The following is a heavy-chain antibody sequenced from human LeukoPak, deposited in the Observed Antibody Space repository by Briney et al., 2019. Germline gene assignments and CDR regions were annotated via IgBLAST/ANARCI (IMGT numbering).Heavy chain of an antibody. Sequence: GGSLRLSCATSGFTFSTYGFHWVRQAPGKGLQWVSYISSSSSTIYYADSVKGRFTISRDNAKNSLYLQMNSLRAEDTAVYYCARALWFGETFPAYWGQGTLVTVSS. CDR1: GFTFSTYG. V-gene: IGHV3-48*01. CDR3: ARALWFGETFPAY. D-gene: IGHD3-10*01. CDR2: ISSSSSTI. J-gene: IGHJ4*02.